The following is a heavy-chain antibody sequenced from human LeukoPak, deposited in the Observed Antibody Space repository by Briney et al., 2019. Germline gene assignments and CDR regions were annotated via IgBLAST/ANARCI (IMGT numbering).Heavy chain of an antibody. CDR2: IYPGDSDT. D-gene: IGHD5-18*01. CDR3: ARQKGGGGYSYGYAFDY. J-gene: IGHJ4*02. Sequence: GESLKISCKGSGYSFTSCWIGWVRQMPGKGLEWMGIIYPGDSDTRYSPSFQGQVTISADKSISTAYLQWSSLKASDTAMYYCARQKGGGGYSYGYAFDYWGQGTLVTVSS. V-gene: IGHV5-51*01. CDR1: GYSFTSCW.